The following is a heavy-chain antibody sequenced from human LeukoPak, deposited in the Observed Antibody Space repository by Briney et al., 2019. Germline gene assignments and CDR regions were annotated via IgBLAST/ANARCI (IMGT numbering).Heavy chain of an antibody. D-gene: IGHD3-10*01. V-gene: IGHV4-38-2*02. J-gene: IGHJ4*02. CDR1: GYSISSGYY. CDR3: ARTRYYYNSRSYGAPYYFDY. Sequence: PSETLSLTCTVSGYSISSGYYWGWIRQPPGQGLKWIGSISHSGSTYYNPSLKSRVTISVDTSKNQFSLKLSSLTAADTAVYYCARTRYYYNSRSYGAPYYFDYWGQGTLVTVSS. CDR2: ISHSGST.